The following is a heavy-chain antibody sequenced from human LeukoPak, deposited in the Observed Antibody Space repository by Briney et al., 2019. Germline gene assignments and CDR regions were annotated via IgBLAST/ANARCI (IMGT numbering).Heavy chain of an antibody. V-gene: IGHV4-4*07. CDR2: VFTSGST. D-gene: IGHD6-13*01. Sequence: PSEALSLTCTVSGGSISSFYWSWIRQPAGKGLEWIGRVFTSGSTNYSPSLKSRVTLSVDTSKNQFSLKLSSVTAADMAMYYCARDRGGAIAAAGTEGYWGQGTLVTVSS. CDR3: ARDRGGAIAAAGTEGY. CDR1: GGSISSFY. J-gene: IGHJ4*02.